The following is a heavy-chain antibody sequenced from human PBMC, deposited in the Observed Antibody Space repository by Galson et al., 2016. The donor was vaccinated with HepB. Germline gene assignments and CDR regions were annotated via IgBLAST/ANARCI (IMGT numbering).Heavy chain of an antibody. CDR1: GFTFTSYG. CDR2: ISYDDSNK. CDR3: ARDRFSASWLFDN. D-gene: IGHD6-13*01. Sequence: SLRLSCATSGFTFTSYGMNWVRQAPGKGLEWVALISYDDSNKYYADSVKGRFVISRDRSKNTLFLQMDSLRPEDTAVYYCARDRFSASWLFDNWGQGTLVTVSS. V-gene: IGHV3-30*03. J-gene: IGHJ4*02.